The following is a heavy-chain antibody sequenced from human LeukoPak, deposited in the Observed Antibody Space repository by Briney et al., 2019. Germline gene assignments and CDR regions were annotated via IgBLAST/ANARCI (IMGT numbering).Heavy chain of an antibody. D-gene: IGHD3-16*01. V-gene: IGHV3-21*01. J-gene: IGHJ4*02. CDR3: ARFDYDYVWGRRGY. CDR2: ISSSSSYI. Sequence: PGASLRLSCAASGFTFSSYSMNWVRQAPGKGLEWVSSISSSSSYIYYADSVKGRFTISRDNAKNSLYLQMNSLRAEDTAVYYCARFDYDYVWGRRGYWGQGTLVTVSS. CDR1: GFTFSSYS.